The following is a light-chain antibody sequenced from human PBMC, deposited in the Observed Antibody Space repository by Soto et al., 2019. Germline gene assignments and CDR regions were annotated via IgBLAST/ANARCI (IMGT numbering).Light chain of an antibody. V-gene: IGLV2-8*01. J-gene: IGLJ1*01. CDR2: EVY. CDR3: SSYAGSTNIV. CDR1: SSDVGSSNF. Sequence: QSLLTEPPSASGSPGQSVTISRTGTSSDVGSSNFVSWYQQHPGKAPKLLIYEVYKRPSGVPDRFSGSKSGNTASLTVSGLQADDEADYYCSSYAGSTNIVFGIGTKVTVL.